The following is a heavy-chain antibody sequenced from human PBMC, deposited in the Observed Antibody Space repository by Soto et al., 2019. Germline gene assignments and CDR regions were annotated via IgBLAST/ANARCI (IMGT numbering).Heavy chain of an antibody. D-gene: IGHD3-3*01. CDR2: ISGSGGST. V-gene: IGHV3-23*01. J-gene: IGHJ6*02. CDR3: ANPNDLILDRKGARMDV. Sequence: AAALGLSSADSVFTFTTDAMRWFRQAPVTGLEWVSAISGSGGSTFYADSAKGRFTISRDNFKNTLYLHGNRRRAEVSAVYYCANPNDLILDRKGARMDVWGQGTTV. CDR1: VFTFTTDA.